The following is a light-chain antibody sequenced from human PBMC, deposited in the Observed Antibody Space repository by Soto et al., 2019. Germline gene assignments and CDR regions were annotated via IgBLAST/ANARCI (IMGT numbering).Light chain of an antibody. CDR2: ATS. CDR3: QQRSSWPFT. V-gene: IGKV3-11*01. J-gene: IGKJ3*01. Sequence: EVVFTQSPATLSLSPGEGATLSCRASQSIGNYLAWYQQKPGQAPGLLVYATSNRATGIPARFSGSGSGTDFTLTISSLEPEDFAVYYCQQRSSWPFTFGPGTKVDIK. CDR1: QSIGNY.